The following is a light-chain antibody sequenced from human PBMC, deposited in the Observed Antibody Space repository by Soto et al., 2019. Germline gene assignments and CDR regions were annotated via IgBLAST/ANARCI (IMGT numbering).Light chain of an antibody. CDR1: SSNIGAGYD. Sequence: QSVLTQPPSVSGAPGQRVTISCTGSSSNIGAGYDVHWYQLLPGTAPKLLIHGNSNRPSGVADRFSGSKSGTSASLAITGLQAEDEADYYCQSYDSSLSGSVFGGGTKLTVL. CDR2: GNS. V-gene: IGLV1-40*01. CDR3: QSYDSSLSGSV. J-gene: IGLJ2*01.